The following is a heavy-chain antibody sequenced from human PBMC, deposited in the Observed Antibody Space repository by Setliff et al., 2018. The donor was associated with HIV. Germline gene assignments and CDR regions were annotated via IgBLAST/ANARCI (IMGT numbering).Heavy chain of an antibody. Sequence: SGESLTISCKASGYTFTNYWTARVRQMPGKGLEWMGIIHPRDFDIKYSQSFQGQVTISADKSLSTAYLQWNSLKASDTALYYCARLDSSGYYRSFDVWGQGTMVTVSS. CDR2: IHPRDFDI. V-gene: IGHV5-51*01. CDR3: ARLDSSGYYRSFDV. J-gene: IGHJ3*01. CDR1: GYTFTNYW. D-gene: IGHD3-22*01.